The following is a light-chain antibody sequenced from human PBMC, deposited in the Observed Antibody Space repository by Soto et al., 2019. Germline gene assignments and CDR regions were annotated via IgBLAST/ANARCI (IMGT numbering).Light chain of an antibody. CDR1: QSVSSY. CDR2: HAI. Sequence: EIVLTQSPATLCLSPGERATLACRASQSVSSYLAWYQQKPGQAPRLLIYHAIARATGIPTRFSGSGSGTEFTLTISSLQSEDFAVYYCQQYNNWPPITFGQGTRLEIK. CDR3: QQYNNWPPIT. V-gene: IGKV3-15*01. J-gene: IGKJ5*01.